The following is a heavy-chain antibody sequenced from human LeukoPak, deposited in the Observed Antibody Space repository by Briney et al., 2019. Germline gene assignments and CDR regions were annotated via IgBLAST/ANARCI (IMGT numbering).Heavy chain of an antibody. J-gene: IGHJ4*02. Sequence: GASVKVSCKATGYTYTAYYMHWMRQAPGQGLEWMGIINPSGASTSYAQKFQGRVTMTRDTSTSTVYMELSRLTSEDTAVYYCEKGAPGENGSDALYSVVFDYWGQGTLVTVSS. CDR1: GYTYTAYY. CDR3: EKGAPGENGSDALYSVVFDY. V-gene: IGHV1-46*01. D-gene: IGHD2-21*01. CDR2: INPSGAST.